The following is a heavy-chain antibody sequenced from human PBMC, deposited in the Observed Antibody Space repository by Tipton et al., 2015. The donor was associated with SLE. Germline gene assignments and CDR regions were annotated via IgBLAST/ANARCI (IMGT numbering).Heavy chain of an antibody. V-gene: IGHV3-53*05. J-gene: IGHJ3*02. CDR2: IYSGGST. CDR3: ARGHCTGGVCSDAFDI. CDR1: GFTVSSNY. D-gene: IGHD2-8*02. Sequence: SLRLSCAASGFTVSSNYMSWVRQAPGKGLEWVSVIYSGGSTYYADSVKGRFTISRDNSKNTLYLQMNSLRAEDTAVYYCARGHCTGGVCSDAFDIWGHGTMGPVSS.